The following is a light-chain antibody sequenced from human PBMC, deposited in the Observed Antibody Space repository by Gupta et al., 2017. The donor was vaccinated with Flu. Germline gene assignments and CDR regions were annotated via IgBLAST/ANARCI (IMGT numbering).Light chain of an antibody. V-gene: IGKV3-20*01. Sequence: EIVLTQSPGTLSLSPGERATLSCRASQSVSSSSLAWYHQKPGQPPRLLIYAASTRATGIPDRFSGSGSGTDFTLTISRREPEDFAVYYCQQYANSPYMFSFGQGTKLEIK. CDR3: QQYANSPYMFS. CDR2: AAS. CDR1: QSVSSSS. J-gene: IGKJ2*03.